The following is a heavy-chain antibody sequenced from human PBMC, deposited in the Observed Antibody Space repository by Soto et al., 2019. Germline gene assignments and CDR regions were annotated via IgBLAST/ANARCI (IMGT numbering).Heavy chain of an antibody. J-gene: IGHJ6*02. CDR2: ISGSGGST. D-gene: IGHD5-18*01. V-gene: IGHV3-23*01. CDR1: GFTFSSYA. CDR3: AKVPDTATYWYYYCMDV. Sequence: PGGSLRLSCAASGFTFSSYAMSWVRQAPGKGLEWVSAISGSGGSTYYADSVKGRFTISRDNSKNTLYLQMNSLRAEDTAVYYCAKVPDTATYWYYYCMDVWGQGTTVTVSS.